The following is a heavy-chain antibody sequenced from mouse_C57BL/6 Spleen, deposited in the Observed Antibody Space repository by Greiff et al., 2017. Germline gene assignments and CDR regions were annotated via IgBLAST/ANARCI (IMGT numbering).Heavy chain of an antibody. Sequence: VKLQESGPGLVAPSQSLSITCTVSGFSLTSYAISWVRQPPGKGLEWLGVIWTGGGTNYNSALKSRLSISKDNSKSQVFLKMNSLQTDDTARYYCASIYYDYGSAMDYWGQGTSVTVSS. CDR3: ASIYYDYGSAMDY. CDR1: GFSLTSYA. CDR2: IWTGGGT. D-gene: IGHD2-4*01. V-gene: IGHV2-9-1*01. J-gene: IGHJ4*01.